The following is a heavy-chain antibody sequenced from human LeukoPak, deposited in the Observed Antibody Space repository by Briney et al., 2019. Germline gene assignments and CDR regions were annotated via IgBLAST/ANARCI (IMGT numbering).Heavy chain of an antibody. CDR1: GGSISTYY. CDR3: ARGGGYATPIGY. Sequence: SETLSLTCTLSGGSISTYYWSWIRQPPGKGLEWIGYIYHSGSTNYNPSLKSRVTISVDTFKNQFSLKRSSVTAADTAVYYCARGGGYATPIGYWGQGALVTVSS. V-gene: IGHV4-59*01. CDR2: IYHSGST. J-gene: IGHJ4*02. D-gene: IGHD5-12*01.